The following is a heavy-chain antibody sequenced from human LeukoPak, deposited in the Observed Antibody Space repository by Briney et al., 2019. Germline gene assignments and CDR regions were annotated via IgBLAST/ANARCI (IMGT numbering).Heavy chain of an antibody. CDR1: GGSISSGSYY. CDR2: IYTSGST. J-gene: IGHJ3*02. D-gene: IGHD7-27*01. Sequence: PSQTLSLTCTVSGGSISSGSYYWSWIRQPAGKGLEWIGRIYTSGSTNYNPSLKSRVTISVDTSKNQFSLKLSSVTAADTAVYYCARGASNWGSSGAFDIWGQGTMVTVSS. V-gene: IGHV4-61*02. CDR3: ARGASNWGSSGAFDI.